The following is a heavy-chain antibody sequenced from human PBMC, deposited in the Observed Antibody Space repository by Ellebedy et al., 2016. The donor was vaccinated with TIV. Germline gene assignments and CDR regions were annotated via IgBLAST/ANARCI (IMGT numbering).Heavy chain of an antibody. D-gene: IGHD5-18*01. CDR2: INPNSGGT. J-gene: IGHJ4*02. Sequence: ASVKVSXXASGYTFTSYYMHWVRQAPGQGLEWMGWINPNSGGTNYAQKFQGRVTMTRDTSISTAYMELSRLRSDDTAVYYCARDFSGRGYSSGDFDYWGQGTLVTVSS. CDR1: GYTFTSYY. CDR3: ARDFSGRGYSSGDFDY. V-gene: IGHV1-2*02.